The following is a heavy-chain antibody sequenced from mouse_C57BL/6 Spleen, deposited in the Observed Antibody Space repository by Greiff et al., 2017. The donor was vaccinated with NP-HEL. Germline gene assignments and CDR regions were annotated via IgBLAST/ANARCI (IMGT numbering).Heavy chain of an antibody. CDR3: ARDGYDVDYAMDY. D-gene: IGHD2-2*01. CDR2: ISYDGSN. CDR1: GYSITSGYY. V-gene: IGHV3-6*01. J-gene: IGHJ4*01. Sequence: DVQLQASGPGLVKPSQSLSLTCSVTGYSITSGYYWNWIRQFPGNKLEWMGYISYDGSNNYNPSLKNRISITRDTSKNQFFLKLNSVTTEDTATYYCARDGYDVDYAMDYWGQGTSVTVSS.